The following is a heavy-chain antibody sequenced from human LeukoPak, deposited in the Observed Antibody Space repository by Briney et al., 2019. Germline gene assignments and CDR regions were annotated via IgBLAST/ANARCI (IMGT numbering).Heavy chain of an antibody. CDR1: GFTFSSYS. Sequence: GGSLRLSCAASGFTFSSYSMNWVRQALGKGLEWVSSISSSSSYIYYADSVKGRFTISRDNAKNSLYLQMNSLRAEDTAVYYCARDSYIVGATDYWGQGTLVTVSS. CDR2: ISSSSSYI. D-gene: IGHD1-26*01. CDR3: ARDSYIVGATDY. V-gene: IGHV3-21*01. J-gene: IGHJ4*02.